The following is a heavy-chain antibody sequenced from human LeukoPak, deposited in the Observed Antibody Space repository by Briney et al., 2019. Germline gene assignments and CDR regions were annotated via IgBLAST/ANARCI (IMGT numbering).Heavy chain of an antibody. Sequence: ASVKVSCKVAGYTLNEASMHWVRQAPGKGLEWMGGFDPEDGERIYAQKFQGRVTMTEDTSTDTAYMELSSLTSGDTAMYYCATENFGLGSPLDPWGQGTLVTVSS. D-gene: IGHD3-16*01. V-gene: IGHV1-24*01. CDR2: FDPEDGER. CDR1: GYTLNEAS. J-gene: IGHJ5*02. CDR3: ATENFGLGSPLDP.